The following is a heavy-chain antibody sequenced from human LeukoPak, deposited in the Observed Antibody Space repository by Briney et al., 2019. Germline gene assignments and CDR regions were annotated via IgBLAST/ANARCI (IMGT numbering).Heavy chain of an antibody. CDR3: AKELSAGTGGGWEDYFDY. CDR1: GFTFSSYG. J-gene: IGHJ4*02. CDR2: ISYDGSNK. Sequence: GGSLRLSCAASGFTFSSYGMHWVRQAPGKGLEWVAVISYDGSNKFYADSVKGRFTISRDNSKSTLYLQMNSLRAEDAAVYYCAKELSAGTGGGWEDYFDYWGQGTLVTVSA. D-gene: IGHD6-13*01. V-gene: IGHV3-30*18.